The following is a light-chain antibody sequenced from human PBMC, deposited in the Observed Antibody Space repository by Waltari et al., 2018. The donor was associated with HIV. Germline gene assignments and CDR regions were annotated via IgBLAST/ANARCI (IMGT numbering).Light chain of an antibody. Sequence: DIQMTQSPSSLSASVGARVTISCRPSQSIDTFLNWYQQKPGKAPKLLIYAASTLQTGVPSKFSGSGSGTDFTLTSSGLQPEDFATYYCQQTSSIPWTFGQGTKVDVK. J-gene: IGKJ1*01. V-gene: IGKV1-39*01. CDR1: QSIDTF. CDR3: QQTSSIPWT. CDR2: AAS.